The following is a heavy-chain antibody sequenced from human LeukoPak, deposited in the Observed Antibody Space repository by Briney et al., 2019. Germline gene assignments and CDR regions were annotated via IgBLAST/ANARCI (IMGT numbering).Heavy chain of an antibody. Sequence: GGSLRLSCAASGFTFSSYSMNWVRQAPGKGLEWVSSISSSSSYIYYADSVKGRFTISRDNAKNSLYLQMNSLRAEDTAVYYCARASLLWFRELSRRGNDAFDIWGQGTMVTVSS. CDR3: ARASLLWFRELSRRGNDAFDI. CDR2: ISSSSSYI. CDR1: GFTFSSYS. J-gene: IGHJ3*02. V-gene: IGHV3-21*01. D-gene: IGHD3-10*01.